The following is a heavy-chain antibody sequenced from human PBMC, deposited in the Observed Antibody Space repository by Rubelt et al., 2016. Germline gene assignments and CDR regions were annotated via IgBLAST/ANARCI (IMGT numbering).Heavy chain of an antibody. J-gene: IGHJ5*02. V-gene: IGHV1-2*02. D-gene: IGHD3-22*01. CDR2: INPNSGGT. CDR1: GYTFTGYY. CDR3: ARGVSWFDP. Sequence: QVQLVQSGAEVKKPGASVKVSCKASGYTFTGYYMHWVRQAPGQGLEWMGWINPNSGGTTFSTKFQCRVTITRATSMSTACIGLSRLRSADTAVYYCARGVSWFDPCGQGNLVTVSS.